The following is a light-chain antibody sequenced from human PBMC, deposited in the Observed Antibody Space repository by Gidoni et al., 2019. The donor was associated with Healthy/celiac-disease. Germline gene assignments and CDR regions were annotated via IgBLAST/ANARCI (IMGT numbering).Light chain of an antibody. V-gene: IGKV3-11*01. CDR2: DAS. J-gene: IGKJ2*01. Sequence: ETVLTLSPATLSLSPGERATLSCRASQSVSSYLACYQQKPGQAPRHLIYDASNRATGIPARFSGSGSGTDFTLTISSLEPEDFAVYYCQQRSNWPYTFGQGTKLEIK. CDR1: QSVSSY. CDR3: QQRSNWPYT.